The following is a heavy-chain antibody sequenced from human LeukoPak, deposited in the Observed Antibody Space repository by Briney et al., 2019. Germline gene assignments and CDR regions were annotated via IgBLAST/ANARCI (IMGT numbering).Heavy chain of an antibody. J-gene: IGHJ4*02. CDR2: ISYDGSNK. V-gene: IGHV3-30*04. CDR3: AKRLGYCSDGSCYFPY. D-gene: IGHD2-15*01. Sequence: GGSLRLSCAASGFTLSSYAMHWVRQAPGKGLEWVAVISYDGSNKYYADSVQGRFTISRDNSKSTLGLQMNSLRAEDTAVYYCAKRLGYCSDGSCYFPYWGQGTLVTVSS. CDR1: GFTLSSYA.